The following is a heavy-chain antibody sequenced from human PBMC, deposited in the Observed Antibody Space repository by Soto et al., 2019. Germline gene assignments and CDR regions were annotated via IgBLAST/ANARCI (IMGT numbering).Heavy chain of an antibody. V-gene: IGHV3-23*01. CDR2: ISGSGGST. CDR1: EFTFSSYA. CDR3: ARTARAFHY. J-gene: IGHJ4*02. Sequence: VGYLRLSCASYEFTFSSYAMSCVRQAPGKGLEWVSAISGSGGSTYYADSVKGRFTISRDNSKNTLYLQMNSLRAEDTAVYYFARTARAFHYWGQGTWGTVSS.